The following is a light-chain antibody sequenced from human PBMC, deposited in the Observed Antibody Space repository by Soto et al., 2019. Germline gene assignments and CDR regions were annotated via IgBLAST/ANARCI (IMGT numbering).Light chain of an antibody. V-gene: IGKV3D-15*01. CDR2: GAS. CDR1: QSVSSN. Sequence: TLISNCPATPSLHLEERATLSCRASQSVSSNLAWYQQKPGQAPRLLIYGASTRATGIPARFSGSGSGTDFTLTISSLQPEDFATYYCQHYNSLPDAFGEGTKVDIK. J-gene: IGKJ1*01. CDR3: QHYNSLPDA.